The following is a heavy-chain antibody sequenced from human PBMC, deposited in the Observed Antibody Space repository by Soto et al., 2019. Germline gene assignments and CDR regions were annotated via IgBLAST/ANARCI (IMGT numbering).Heavy chain of an antibody. V-gene: IGHV1-18*01. CDR2: ISAYNGNT. J-gene: IGHJ5*02. CDR1: GYSFTSYG. CDR3: ARGFRDGSGSYDNGTWFDP. D-gene: IGHD3-10*01. Sequence: SVKGYCKASGYSFTSYGISWGRIEPGQGLDWMGWISAYNGNTNYAQKLQGRVTMTTDTSTSTAYMELRSLRSDDTAVYYCARGFRDGSGSYDNGTWFDPWGQGTLVTVSS.